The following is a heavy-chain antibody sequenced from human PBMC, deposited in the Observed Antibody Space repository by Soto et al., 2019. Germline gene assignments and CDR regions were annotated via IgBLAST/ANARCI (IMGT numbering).Heavy chain of an antibody. CDR3: ARLTTGDYRDY. D-gene: IGHD7-27*01. CDR1: GYTFASYY. V-gene: IGHV1-46*01. CDR2: INPSGGST. Sequence: VASVNVSCKASGYTFASYYMHWVLQAPGQGLEWMGIINPSGGSTSYAQKFQGRVTMTRDTSTSTVYMELSSLRSEDTAVYYCARLTTGDYRDYWGQGTLVTVSS. J-gene: IGHJ4*02.